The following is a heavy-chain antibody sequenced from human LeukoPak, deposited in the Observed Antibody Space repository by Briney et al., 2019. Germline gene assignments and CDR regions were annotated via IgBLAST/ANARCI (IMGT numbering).Heavy chain of an antibody. CDR1: GFTFSNYG. D-gene: IGHD5-12*01. CDR3: AKDAGFYYYMDV. Sequence: GGSLRLSCAASGFTFSNYGMSWVRQAPGKGLEWVSAISGSGGSTYYADSVKGRFTISRDNSKNTLYLQMNSLRAEDTAVYYCAKDAGFYYYMDVWGKGTTVTVSS. CDR2: ISGSGGST. J-gene: IGHJ6*03. V-gene: IGHV3-23*01.